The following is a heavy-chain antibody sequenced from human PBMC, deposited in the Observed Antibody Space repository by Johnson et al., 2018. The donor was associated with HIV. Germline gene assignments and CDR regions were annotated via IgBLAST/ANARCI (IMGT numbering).Heavy chain of an antibody. J-gene: IGHJ3*01. CDR1: GFTFSSYS. CDR2: INWNGGST. D-gene: IGHD3-22*01. Sequence: VQLVESGGGLVQPGGSLRLSCAASGFTFSSYSMNWVRQAPGRGLEWVSVINWNGGSTGYADSVKGRFTISRDSAKNSLYLQMNSLRAEDTALYYCARGVSSGYYSNAFDVWGQGTMATVSS. V-gene: IGHV3-20*04. CDR3: ARGVSSGYYSNAFDV.